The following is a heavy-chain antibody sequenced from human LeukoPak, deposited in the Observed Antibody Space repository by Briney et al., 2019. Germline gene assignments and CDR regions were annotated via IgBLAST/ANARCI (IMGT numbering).Heavy chain of an antibody. J-gene: IGHJ3*02. CDR3: ARGISPGSGWFFNI. D-gene: IGHD6-19*01. CDR2: IYQSGST. Sequence: PSETLSLTCAVSGGSISSGHWWSWVRQPPMKGLEWIGEIYQSGSTNYNPSLNSRVTISIDKSKNQFSLKLTSVTAADTAVYYCARGISPGSGWFFNIWGQGTVVSVSS. CDR1: GGSISSGHW. V-gene: IGHV4-4*02.